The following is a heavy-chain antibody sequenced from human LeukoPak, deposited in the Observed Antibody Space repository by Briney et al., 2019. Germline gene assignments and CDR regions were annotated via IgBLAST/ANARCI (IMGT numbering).Heavy chain of an antibody. CDR2: ISGSGVST. V-gene: IGHV3-23*01. CDR1: GFTFSSYA. CDR3: AKDPYYYDSSGYPRYFDY. J-gene: IGHJ4*02. Sequence: GGSLRLSCAASGFTFSSYAMSWVRQAPGKGLEWVSAISGSGVSTYYADSVKGRFTISRDNSKNTLYLQMNSLRAEDTAVYYCAKDPYYYDSSGYPRYFDYWGQGTLVTVSS. D-gene: IGHD3-22*01.